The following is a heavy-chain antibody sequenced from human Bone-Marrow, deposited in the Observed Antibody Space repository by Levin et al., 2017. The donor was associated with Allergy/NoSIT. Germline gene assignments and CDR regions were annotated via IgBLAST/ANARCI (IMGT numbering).Heavy chain of an antibody. CDR3: ARTNSRDGYNYFFDS. CDR2: IRSSNGNV. V-gene: IGHV3-21*01. CDR1: GFTFSSHT. J-gene: IGHJ4*02. D-gene: IGHD5-24*01. Sequence: GESLKISCEASGFTFSSHTMNWVRQAPGKGLEWVSFIRSSNGNVYYADSVRGRFTISRDNAKNSLYLEMHSLRADDTGVYYCARTNSRDGYNYFFDSWGQGILVTVSS.